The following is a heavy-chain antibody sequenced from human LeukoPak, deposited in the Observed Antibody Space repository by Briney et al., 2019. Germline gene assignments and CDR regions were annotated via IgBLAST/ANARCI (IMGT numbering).Heavy chain of an antibody. D-gene: IGHD3-16*01. CDR2: ISGSGGNT. Sequence: GGSLRLSSAASGFTFSSYAMSRLPQAPGKGPEWVSAISGSGGNTYYADSVKGRFTISRDNSKNTLYLQMNSLRADDTAVYYCARGRQGVRDAFDIWGQGTMVTVSS. CDR3: ARGRQGVRDAFDI. J-gene: IGHJ3*02. CDR1: GFTFSSYA. V-gene: IGHV3-23*01.